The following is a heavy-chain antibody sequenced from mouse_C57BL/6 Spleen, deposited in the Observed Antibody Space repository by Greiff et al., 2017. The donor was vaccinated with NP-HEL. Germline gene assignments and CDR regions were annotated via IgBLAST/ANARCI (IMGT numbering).Heavy chain of an antibody. J-gene: IGHJ2*01. CDR2: IYPGSGST. V-gene: IGHV1-55*01. CDR3: AREARGVDY. CDR1: GYTFTSYW. Sequence: QVQLQQPGAELVKPGASVKMSLKASGYTFTSYWITWVKQRPGQGLERIGDIYPGSGSTNYHERVKSKATLTVGTSSSTAYMQLSSLTSEDSAVYDGAREARGVDYWGQGATLAGS. D-gene: IGHD3-3*01.